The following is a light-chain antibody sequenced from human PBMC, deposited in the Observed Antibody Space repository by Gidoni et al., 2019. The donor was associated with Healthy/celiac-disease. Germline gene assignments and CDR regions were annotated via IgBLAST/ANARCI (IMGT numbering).Light chain of an antibody. V-gene: IGKV1-39*01. CDR1: QSISSY. CDR3: HQSYSTRRT. J-gene: IGKJ1*01. CDR2: AAS. Sequence: MQMPHAPSSLSASIGDRVTNTCRACQSISSYLKWYQQKPGKAPKLLIYAASSLKSGVLSRFNGSGSGTDVTLTISSLQPEDFATYYCHQSYSTRRTFGQGTKVEIK.